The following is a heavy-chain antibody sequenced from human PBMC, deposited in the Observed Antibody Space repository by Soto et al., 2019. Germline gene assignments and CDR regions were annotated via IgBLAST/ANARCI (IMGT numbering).Heavy chain of an antibody. V-gene: IGHV1-18*01. CDR1: GYTFTSYG. Sequence: ASVKVSCKASGYTFTSYGISWVRQAPGQGLEWMGWISAYNGNTNYAQKLQGRVTMTTDTSTSTAYMELRSLRSDDAAVYYCARVGAAAGRGAFDIWGQGTMVTVSS. CDR2: ISAYNGNT. CDR3: ARVGAAAGRGAFDI. D-gene: IGHD6-13*01. J-gene: IGHJ3*02.